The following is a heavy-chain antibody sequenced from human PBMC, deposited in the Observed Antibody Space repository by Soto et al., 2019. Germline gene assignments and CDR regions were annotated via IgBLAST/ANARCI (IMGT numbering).Heavy chain of an antibody. CDR1: GDSIRSYY. D-gene: IGHD1-20*01. V-gene: IGHV4-59*01. Sequence: PSETLSLTCSVSGDSIRSYYWTWIRQPPGKGLQWIGYVFHTVNTNYNPSLKSRVTISEDASKNQVSLRLTSVTAADTAVYFCAREQYNWKIWGQGTLVTVSS. CDR2: VFHTVNT. J-gene: IGHJ4*02. CDR3: AREQYNWKI.